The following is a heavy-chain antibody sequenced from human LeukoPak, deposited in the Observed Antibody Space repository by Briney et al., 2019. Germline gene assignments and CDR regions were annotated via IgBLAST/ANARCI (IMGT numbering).Heavy chain of an antibody. CDR1: GFSFSDYY. V-gene: IGHV3-23*01. J-gene: IGHJ4*02. D-gene: IGHD6-19*01. Sequence: GGSLRLSRAASGFSFSDYYMSWIRQAPGKGLEWVSAISGSGGSTYYADSVKGRFTISRDNSKNTLYLQMNSLRAEDTAVYYCAKAPSLAVAGTEYWGQGTLVTVSS. CDR3: AKAPSLAVAGTEY. CDR2: ISGSGGST.